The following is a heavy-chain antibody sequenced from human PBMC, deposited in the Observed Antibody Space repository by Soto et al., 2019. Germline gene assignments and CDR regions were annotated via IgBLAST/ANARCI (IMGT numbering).Heavy chain of an antibody. CDR2: ISYDGSNE. CDR1: GFTFSNYG. D-gene: IGHD3-10*01. CDR3: ARDRSPGSIRGVIRQTDFDY. V-gene: IGHV3-30*03. J-gene: IGHJ4*02. Sequence: GGSLRLSCVVSGFTFSNYGMHWVRQAPGKGLEWVAFISYDGSNEYYAGSVKGRFTISRDNSKNTLYLQMNSLSAEDTAVYYCARDRSPGSIRGVIRQTDFDYWGQGALVTVSS.